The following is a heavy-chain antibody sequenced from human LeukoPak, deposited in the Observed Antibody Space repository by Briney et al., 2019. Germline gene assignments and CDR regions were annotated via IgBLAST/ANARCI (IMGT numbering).Heavy chain of an antibody. V-gene: IGHV4-4*07. CDR2: IYTSGST. J-gene: IGHJ4*02. D-gene: IGHD3-10*01. CDR1: GGSISIYY. CDR3: ASNSGSGSYPLD. Sequence: SETLSLTCTVSGGSISIYYWNWIRQPAGKGLEWIGRIYTSGSTNYNPSLKSRVTMSVDTSKNQFSLKLSSVTAADTAVYYCASNSGSGSYPLDWGQGTLVTVSS.